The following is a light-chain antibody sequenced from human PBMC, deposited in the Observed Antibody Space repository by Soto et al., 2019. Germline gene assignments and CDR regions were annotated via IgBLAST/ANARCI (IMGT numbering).Light chain of an antibody. J-gene: IGKJ4*01. Sequence: IGLTQSRSTFSVSRGARLTLSFRASQSVSTNLAWYQQKPAQAPRLLIYGASTRATGIPARFSGSGSGTEFTLTISSLQSEDFAVYYCQQYNNWLTFGGGTKVDNK. CDR2: GAS. CDR3: QQYNNWLT. CDR1: QSVSTN. V-gene: IGKV3-15*01.